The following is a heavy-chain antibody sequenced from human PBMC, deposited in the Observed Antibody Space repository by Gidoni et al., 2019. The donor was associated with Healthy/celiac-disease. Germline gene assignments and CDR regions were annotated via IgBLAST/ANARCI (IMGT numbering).Heavy chain of an antibody. Sequence: DVQLVESGGGLVQPGRSLRLSCAASGFTFDDYAMHWVRQAPGKGLEWVSGISGNSGSIGYADSVKGRFTISRDNAKNSLYLQMNSLRAEDTALYYCAKDWQPRHLEYFQHWGQGTLVTVSS. V-gene: IGHV3-9*01. CDR1: GFTFDDYA. D-gene: IGHD6-13*01. CDR3: AKDWQPRHLEYFQH. J-gene: IGHJ1*01. CDR2: ISGNSGSI.